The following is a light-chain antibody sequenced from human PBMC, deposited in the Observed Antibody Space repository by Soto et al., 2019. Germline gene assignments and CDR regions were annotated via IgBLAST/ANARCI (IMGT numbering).Light chain of an antibody. Sequence: DIQMTQSPSSLSASVGDRVTITCRASQGIGNYLAWYQQKPGKVPGLLIYTASTLQSGVPPRFSGSGSGTDFTLTISSLQPEVVATYYCQKYNSAPQTFGQGTKVEIK. V-gene: IGKV1-27*01. CDR2: TAS. CDR3: QKYNSAPQT. J-gene: IGKJ1*01. CDR1: QGIGNY.